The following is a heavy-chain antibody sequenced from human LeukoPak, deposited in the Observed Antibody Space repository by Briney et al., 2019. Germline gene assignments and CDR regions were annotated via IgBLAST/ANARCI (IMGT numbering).Heavy chain of an antibody. CDR1: GYSISSGYY. Sequence: PSETLSLTCTVSGYSISSGYYWSWIRQPPGKGLEWIGEINHSGSTNYNPSLKSRVTISVDTSKNQFSLKLSSVTAADTAVYYCARRYYGSGSTNDYWGQGTLVTVSS. D-gene: IGHD3-10*01. V-gene: IGHV4-38-2*02. CDR3: ARRYYGSGSTNDY. J-gene: IGHJ4*02. CDR2: INHSGST.